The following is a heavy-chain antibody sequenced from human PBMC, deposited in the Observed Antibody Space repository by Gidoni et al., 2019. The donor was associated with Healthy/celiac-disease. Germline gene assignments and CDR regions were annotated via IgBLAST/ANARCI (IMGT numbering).Heavy chain of an antibody. J-gene: IGHJ4*02. D-gene: IGHD6-13*01. CDR2: ISYDGSNK. CDR3: ARGGSSWSQVFDY. Sequence: QVQLVESGGGVVQPGRSLRLSCAASGFTFSSYAMHWVRQAPGKGLEWVAVISYDGSNKYYADSVKGRFTISRDNSKNTLYLQMNSLRAEDTAVYYCARGGSSWSQVFDYWGQGTLVTVSS. CDR1: GFTFSSYA. V-gene: IGHV3-30-3*01.